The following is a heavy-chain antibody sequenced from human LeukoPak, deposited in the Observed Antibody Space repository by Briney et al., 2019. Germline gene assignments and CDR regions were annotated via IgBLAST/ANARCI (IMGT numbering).Heavy chain of an antibody. J-gene: IGHJ4*02. CDR3: VNPRGSGYYFDY. Sequence: GGSLRLSCAASGFTFSNYAMSWVRQAPGKGLEWVSAISGSGGSTYYADSVEGRFTISRDNSRDTLFLQMNSLAAEDTAVYYCVNPRGSGYYFDYWGQGTLVTVSS. CDR2: ISGSGGST. V-gene: IGHV3-23*01. D-gene: IGHD3-3*01. CDR1: GFTFSNYA.